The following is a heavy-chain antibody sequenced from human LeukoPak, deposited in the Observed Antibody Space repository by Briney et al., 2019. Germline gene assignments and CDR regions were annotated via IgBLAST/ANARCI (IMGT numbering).Heavy chain of an antibody. Sequence: GGSLRLSCAASGFTFSAYAMHWVRQAPGKGLEWVAVISYDGSNKYYADSVKGRFTISGDKSKDTLYLQMNSLRPEDTAVYYCARGPGPIAGAKNPFDIWATGQWSPSPQ. D-gene: IGHD1-26*01. J-gene: IGHJ3*02. CDR3: ARGPGPIAGAKNPFDI. V-gene: IGHV3-30*01. CDR2: ISYDGSNK. CDR1: GFTFSAYA.